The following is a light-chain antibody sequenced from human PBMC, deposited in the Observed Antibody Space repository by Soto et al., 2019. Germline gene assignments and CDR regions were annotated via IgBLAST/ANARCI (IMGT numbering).Light chain of an antibody. CDR2: LNSDGSH. V-gene: IGLV4-69*01. CDR3: QTWGTGTGV. J-gene: IGLJ3*02. CDR1: SGHSSYA. Sequence: QSVLTQSPSASASLGAPVKLTCTLSSGHSSYAIAWHQQQPEKGPRSLMKLNSDGSHTKGDGIPDRFSGSSSGAERYLTISGLQAEDAADYYCQTWGTGTGVFGGGTKLTVL.